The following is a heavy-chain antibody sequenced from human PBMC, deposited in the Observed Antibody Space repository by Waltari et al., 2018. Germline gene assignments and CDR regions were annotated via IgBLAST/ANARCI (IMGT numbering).Heavy chain of an antibody. CDR2: IYYSGST. J-gene: IGHJ2*01. D-gene: IGHD4-17*01. CDR1: GGSISSSSYY. V-gene: IGHV4-39*07. CDR3: ARGRGDANWYFDL. Sequence: QLQLQESGPGLVKPSETLSLTCTVSGGSISSSSYYWGWIRQPPGKGLEWIGSIYYSGSTYYTPSLKSRVTISVDTSKNQFSLKLSSVTAADTAVYYCARGRGDANWYFDLWGRGTLVTVSS.